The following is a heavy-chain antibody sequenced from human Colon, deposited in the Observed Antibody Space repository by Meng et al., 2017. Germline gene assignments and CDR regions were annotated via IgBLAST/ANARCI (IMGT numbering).Heavy chain of an antibody. CDR1: CGSISRAYW. CDR2: VYHRGST. D-gene: IGHD2-15*01. V-gene: IGHV4-4*02. Sequence: QLQLQESGPGLVKPSGTLSLTCAVSCGSISRAYWWSWVRQSPGKGLEWIGEVYHRGSTNYNPSLKSRVTISVDKSKNQFSLKVSSVAAADTAVYYCARREVIIGDTPRHWFDPWGQGTLVTVSS. CDR3: ARREVIIGDTPRHWFDP. J-gene: IGHJ5*02.